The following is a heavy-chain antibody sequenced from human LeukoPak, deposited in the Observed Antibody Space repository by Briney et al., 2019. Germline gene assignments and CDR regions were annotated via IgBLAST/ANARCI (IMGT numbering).Heavy chain of an antibody. D-gene: IGHD4-17*01. Sequence: PGGSLRLSCAASGFTVSSNYMSWVRQAPGKGLEWVSVIYSGGSTYYADSVKGRFTISRDNSKDTLYLQMNSLRAEDTAVYYCAGSQNYGRIDYWGQGTLVTVSS. CDR3: AGSQNYGRIDY. V-gene: IGHV3-53*01. CDR1: GFTVSSNY. CDR2: IYSGGST. J-gene: IGHJ4*02.